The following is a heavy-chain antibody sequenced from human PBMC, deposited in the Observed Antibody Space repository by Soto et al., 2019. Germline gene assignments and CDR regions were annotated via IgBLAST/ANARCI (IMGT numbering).Heavy chain of an antibody. D-gene: IGHD3-10*01. CDR2: IYYSGST. CDR3: AREVVRGVITLDRFYDY. J-gene: IGHJ4*02. V-gene: IGHV4-61*01. Sequence: LSLTCPVSVGSVSSGSYYWIWVRQPPGKGLEWIGYIYYSGSTNYNPSLKSRVTISVDTSKNQFSLKLSSVTAADTAVYYCAREVVRGVITLDRFYDYWGQGTLVTGSS. CDR1: VGSVSSGSYY.